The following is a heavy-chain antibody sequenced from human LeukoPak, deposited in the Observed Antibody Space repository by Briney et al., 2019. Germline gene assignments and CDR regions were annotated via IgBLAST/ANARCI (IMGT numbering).Heavy chain of an antibody. Sequence: GGSLGLSCAASGFTFINAWMSWVRQAPGRGLEWVGRIKRKGDDGTIDYAAPVKGRLSISRDDSKNTLYLQMNSLKSEDTAVYYCTAGTGRSDFDYWGQGTLVTVSS. CDR2: IKRKGDDGTI. V-gene: IGHV3-15*01. D-gene: IGHD3/OR15-3a*01. CDR1: GFTFINAW. J-gene: IGHJ4*02. CDR3: TAGTGRSDFDY.